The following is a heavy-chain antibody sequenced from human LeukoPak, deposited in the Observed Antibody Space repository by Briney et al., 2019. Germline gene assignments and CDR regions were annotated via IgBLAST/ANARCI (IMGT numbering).Heavy chain of an antibody. Sequence: QPGRSLRLSCAASGFTFSSYAMHWVRQAPGKGLEWVAVISYDGSNKYYADSVKGRFTISRDNSKNTLYLQMNSLRAEDTAVYYCARDRGSVWTNWGVWFDPWGQGTLVTVSS. V-gene: IGHV3-30*04. CDR3: ARDRGSVWTNWGVWFDP. CDR1: GFTFSSYA. CDR2: ISYDGSNK. J-gene: IGHJ5*02. D-gene: IGHD3-16*01.